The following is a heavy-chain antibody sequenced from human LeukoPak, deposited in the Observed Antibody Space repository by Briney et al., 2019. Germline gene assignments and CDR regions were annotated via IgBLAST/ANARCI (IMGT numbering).Heavy chain of an antibody. CDR1: GYTFTGYY. Sequence: ASVKVSCKASGYTFTGYYMHWVRQAPGQGLEWMGWINPNSGGTNYAQKFQGWVTMTRDTSISTAYMELSRLRSDDTAVYYCARDLNGAAAGTFDYWGQGTLVTVSS. D-gene: IGHD6-13*01. CDR2: INPNSGGT. J-gene: IGHJ4*02. V-gene: IGHV1-2*04. CDR3: ARDLNGAAAGTFDY.